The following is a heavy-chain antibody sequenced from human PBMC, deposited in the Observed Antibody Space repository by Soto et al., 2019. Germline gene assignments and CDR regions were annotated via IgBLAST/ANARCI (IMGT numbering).Heavy chain of an antibody. Sequence: QLGGSLRLSCAASGFTVSSNYMSWVRQAPGKGLEWVSVIYSGGSTYYADSVKGRFTISRDNSKNTLYLQMNSLRAEDTAVYYCAREAPVTPDYFDYWGQGTLVTVSS. CDR2: IYSGGST. V-gene: IGHV3-66*01. J-gene: IGHJ4*02. D-gene: IGHD4-4*01. CDR3: AREAPVTPDYFDY. CDR1: GFTVSSNY.